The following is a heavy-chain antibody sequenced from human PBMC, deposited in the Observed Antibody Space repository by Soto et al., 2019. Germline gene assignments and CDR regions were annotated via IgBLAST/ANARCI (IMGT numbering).Heavy chain of an antibody. D-gene: IGHD3-22*01. J-gene: IGHJ4*02. Sequence: QVQLVQSGAEVKKPGASVKVSCKASGYTFTNHVISWLRQAPGQGLEWIGWIATKNGNTNYAAKLQDRVSTTTDTSTTTAYMALRSLTSDDTAVEYGAREASSGLSCYFAYWGQGTVVPVSS. CDR1: GYTFTNHV. CDR3: AREASSGLSCYFAY. V-gene: IGHV1-18*01. CDR2: IATKNGNT.